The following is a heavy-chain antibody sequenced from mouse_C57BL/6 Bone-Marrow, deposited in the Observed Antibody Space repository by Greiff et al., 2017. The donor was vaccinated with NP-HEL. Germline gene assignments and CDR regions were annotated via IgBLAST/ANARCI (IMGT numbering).Heavy chain of an antibody. D-gene: IGHD1-1*01. J-gene: IGHJ2*01. Sequence: QVQLQQSGAELARPGASVKLSCKASGYTFTSYGISWVKQRTGQGLEWIGEIYPRSGNTYYNEKFKGKATLTADKSSSTAYMELRSLTSEDSAVYFCARKWMVVAPYYFDYWGQGTTLTVSS. CDR1: GYTFTSYG. CDR2: IYPRSGNT. V-gene: IGHV1-81*01. CDR3: ARKWMVVAPYYFDY.